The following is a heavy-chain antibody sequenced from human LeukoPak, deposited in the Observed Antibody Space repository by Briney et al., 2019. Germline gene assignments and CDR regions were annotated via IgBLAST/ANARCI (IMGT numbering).Heavy chain of an antibody. J-gene: IGHJ4*02. V-gene: IGHV1-8*01. CDR3: VGPVCCCDSSGHYPFDY. D-gene: IGHD3-22*01. CDR2: MNPNSGNT. Sequence: GASVKVSCKASGYIDICYDINWVRQATGQGLEWMGWMNPNSGNTGYAQEFQGRVTMTRDTAISTAYMELSSLRSEDTAEYYCVGPVCCCDSSGHYPFDYWGQGTLVTVSS. CDR1: GYIDICYD.